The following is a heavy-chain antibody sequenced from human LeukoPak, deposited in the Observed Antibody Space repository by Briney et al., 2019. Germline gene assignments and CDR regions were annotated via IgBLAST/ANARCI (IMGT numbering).Heavy chain of an antibody. D-gene: IGHD4-17*01. CDR1: GFTFWSYS. CDR3: AISPTVTTDY. Sequence: PGGSLILSCAAPGFTFWSYSLSLVRPAPGEWVEWVSAIGGSGGSTYYADSVKGRFTISRDNSKNPLYLQMNSLRAEDTAVSYCAISPTVTTDYWGQGTLVTVSS. CDR2: IGGSGGST. J-gene: IGHJ4*02. V-gene: IGHV3-23*01.